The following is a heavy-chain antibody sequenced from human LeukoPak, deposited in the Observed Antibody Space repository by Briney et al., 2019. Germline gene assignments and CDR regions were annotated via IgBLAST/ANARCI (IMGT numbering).Heavy chain of an antibody. D-gene: IGHD2-15*01. J-gene: IGHJ3*02. CDR2: IKSKTDGGTT. CDR3: VGYCSGGNCPNAFDI. V-gene: IGHV3-15*01. CDR1: GFTFSNAW. Sequence: GGSLRLSCAASGFTFSNAWMSWVRQAPGNGLELLGRIKSKTDGGTTDYAAPVKGRFTISRDDSKNTLYLQMNSLKTEDTAVYYCVGYCSGGNCPNAFDIWGQGTMVTVSS.